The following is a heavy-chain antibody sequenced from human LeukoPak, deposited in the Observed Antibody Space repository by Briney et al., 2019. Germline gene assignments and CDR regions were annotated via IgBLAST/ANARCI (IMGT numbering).Heavy chain of an antibody. V-gene: IGHV3-23*01. D-gene: IGHD2/OR15-2a*01. Sequence: GGSLRLSCAASGFTFSSYAMSWVRQAPGKGLEWVSVISGSGGSTYYADSVKGRLTISRDNSKNTLYLQMNSLRDEDTAVYYCAKYVSAKGPPYALDVWGQGTTVTVSS. CDR1: GFTFSSYA. CDR3: AKYVSAKGPPYALDV. J-gene: IGHJ6*02. CDR2: ISGSGGST.